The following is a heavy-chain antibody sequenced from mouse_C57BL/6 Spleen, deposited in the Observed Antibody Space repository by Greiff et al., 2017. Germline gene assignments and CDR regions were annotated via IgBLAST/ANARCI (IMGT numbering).Heavy chain of an antibody. Sequence: QVPLQQSGPELVKPGASVKLSCKASGYTFTSYDINWVKQRPGPGLEWIGWIYPRDGSTKYNEQFKGKDTLTVDTSSSTAYMELHSLTSEDSAVYFCARSRGTYYYAMDYWGQGTSVTVSS. CDR2: IYPRDGST. CDR1: GYTFTSYD. J-gene: IGHJ4*01. CDR3: ARSRGTYYYAMDY. V-gene: IGHV1-85*01.